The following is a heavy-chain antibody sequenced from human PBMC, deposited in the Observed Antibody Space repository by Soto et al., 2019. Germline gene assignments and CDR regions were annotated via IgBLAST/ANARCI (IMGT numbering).Heavy chain of an antibody. D-gene: IGHD5-12*01. CDR3: ARGLRSGYDFYAFDI. J-gene: IGHJ3*02. CDR1: GYTFTSYD. Sequence: ASVKVSCQASGYTFTSYDINWVRQATGQGLEWMGWMNPNSGNTGYAQKFQGRVTMTSNTSISTAYMELSSLRSEDTAVYYCARGLRSGYDFYAFDIWGQGTMVTVSS. V-gene: IGHV1-8*01. CDR2: MNPNSGNT.